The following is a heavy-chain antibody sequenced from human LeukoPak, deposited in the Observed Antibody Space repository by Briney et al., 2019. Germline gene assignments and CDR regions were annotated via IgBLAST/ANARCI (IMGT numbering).Heavy chain of an antibody. CDR3: AKDTSIGRYCTNGVCSPFDY. CDR2: ISDSGGST. D-gene: IGHD2-8*01. Sequence: GGSLRLSCAASGFTFSSYAMSWVRQAPGKGLEWVSAISDSGGSTYDADSVKGRFTISRDNSKNTLYLQMTSLRAEDTAVYYCAKDTSIGRYCTNGVCSPFDYWGQGTLVTVSS. CDR1: GFTFSSYA. V-gene: IGHV3-23*01. J-gene: IGHJ4*02.